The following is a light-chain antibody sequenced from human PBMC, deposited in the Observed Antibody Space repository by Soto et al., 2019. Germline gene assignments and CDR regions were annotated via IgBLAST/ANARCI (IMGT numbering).Light chain of an antibody. J-gene: IGKJ3*01. CDR3: LQLRRRPLFT. Sequence: EIVLTQSPDTLSLSPGERATLSCRASPRIGSYLALYQQNPGQAPRLLIYDTSNRPPAIPARFSVSGFWTGFTIISIRLQPANFAVSHFLQLRRRPLFTVGPGSKVNLK. V-gene: IGKV3-11*01. CDR1: PRIGSY. CDR2: DTS.